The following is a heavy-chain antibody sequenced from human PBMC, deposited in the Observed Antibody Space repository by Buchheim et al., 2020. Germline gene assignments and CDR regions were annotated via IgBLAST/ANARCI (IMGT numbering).Heavy chain of an antibody. V-gene: IGHV4-39*01. CDR1: GGSISSSSYY. CDR3: ARRVGYDFWTGYNRGHVDV. CDR2: VYYSGKT. J-gene: IGHJ6*02. Sequence: QPQLQESGPGLVKPSETLSLTCTVSGGSISSSSYYWGWIRQPPGKGLEWLGSVYYSGKTYYNPALKSRLTISVDTSKNQFSLKLSSVTAADTAVYYCARRVGYDFWTGYNRGHVDVWGQGAT. D-gene: IGHD3/OR15-3a*01.